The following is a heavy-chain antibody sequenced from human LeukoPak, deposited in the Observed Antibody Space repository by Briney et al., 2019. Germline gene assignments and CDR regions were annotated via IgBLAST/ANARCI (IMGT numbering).Heavy chain of an antibody. D-gene: IGHD3-9*01. V-gene: IGHV1-46*01. CDR1: GYTFTSYY. J-gene: IGHJ3*02. CDR2: INPSGGST. CDR3: ASSSQLRYFDWFPPDDAFDI. Sequence: GASVKVSCKASGYTFTSYYMHWVRQAPGQGLAWMGIINPSGGSTSYAQKFQGRVTMTRDTSTSTVYMELSSLRSEDTAVYYCASSSQLRYFDWFPPDDAFDIWGQGTMVTVSS.